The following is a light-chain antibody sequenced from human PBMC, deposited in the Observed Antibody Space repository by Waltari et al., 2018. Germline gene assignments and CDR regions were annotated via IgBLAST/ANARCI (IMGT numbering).Light chain of an antibody. CDR3: QQYVNYWT. J-gene: IGKJ1*01. CDR1: QSVNRW. V-gene: IGKV1-5*03. Sequence: DIQMTQSPSTLSASVGDRVTITCRASQSVNRWLAWYQQKPGKAPELLIYETSNLESGVPLRFSGSGSGKEFTLTISSLQPDDFGTYYCQQYVNYWTFGQGTKVEIK. CDR2: ETS.